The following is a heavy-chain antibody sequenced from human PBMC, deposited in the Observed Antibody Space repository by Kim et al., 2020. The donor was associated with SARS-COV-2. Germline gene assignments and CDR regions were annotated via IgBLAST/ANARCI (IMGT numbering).Heavy chain of an antibody. CDR2: IIPILGIA. J-gene: IGHJ5*02. V-gene: IGHV1-69*04. Sequence: SVKVSCKASGGTFSSYAISWVRQAPGQGLEWMGRIIPILGIANYAQKFQGRVTITADKSTSTAYMELSSLRSEDTAVYYCARAGKDYYARGWFDPWGQGTLVTVSS. CDR3: ARAGKDYYARGWFDP. D-gene: IGHD3-10*01. CDR1: GGTFSSYA.